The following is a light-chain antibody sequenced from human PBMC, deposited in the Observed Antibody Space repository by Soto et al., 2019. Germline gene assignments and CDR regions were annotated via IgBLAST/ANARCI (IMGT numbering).Light chain of an antibody. CDR3: QQANSFPWT. V-gene: IGKV1D-12*01. CDR1: QDISGW. J-gene: IGKJ1*01. CDR2: AAS. Sequence: DIQMTQSPSSVSASVGDRVTITCRASQDISGWLAWFQQKRGKAPNLLIYAASILQSGVPSRFSGSGSGTDFTLTITYLQPEDFATYYCQQANSFPWTFGQGTKVEL.